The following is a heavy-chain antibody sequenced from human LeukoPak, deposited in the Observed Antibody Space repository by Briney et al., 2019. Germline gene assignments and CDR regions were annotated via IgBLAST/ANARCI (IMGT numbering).Heavy chain of an antibody. J-gene: IGHJ4*02. Sequence: SETLSLTCTVSGDSISGYYWSWIRQPPGKGLEWIGNIYYSGSTNYNPSLKSRVTISVDMSKNQFSLKLSSVTAADTAIYYCAGHHPRNTVDFWGQGTLVTVSS. CDR3: AGHHPRNTVDF. CDR1: GDSISGYY. V-gene: IGHV4-59*01. D-gene: IGHD2/OR15-2a*01. CDR2: IYYSGST.